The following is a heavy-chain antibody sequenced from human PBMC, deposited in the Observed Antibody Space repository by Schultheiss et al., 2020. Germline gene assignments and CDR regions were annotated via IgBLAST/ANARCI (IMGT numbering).Heavy chain of an antibody. CDR1: GGSISSYY. CDR2: IYYSGST. V-gene: IGHV4-59*01. D-gene: IGHD6-13*01. CDR3: ARASSWYLHFQH. J-gene: IGHJ1*01. Sequence: SETLTLTCTVSGGSISSYYWSWIRQPPGKGLEWIGYIYYSGSTNYNPSLKSRVTISVDTSKNQFSLKLSSVTAADTAVYYCARASSWYLHFQHWGQGTLVTLSS.